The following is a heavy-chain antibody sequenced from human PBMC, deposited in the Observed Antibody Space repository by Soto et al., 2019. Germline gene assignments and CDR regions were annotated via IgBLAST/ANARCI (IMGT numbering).Heavy chain of an antibody. J-gene: IGHJ5*02. CDR3: ARLRASYGVPFFDQ. CDR2: MNPSGDST. Sequence: QVQLVQSGAEVKKPGASVKVSCKASGYTFTNYYMHWVRQAPGQGLEWMGVMNPSGDSTTYAQKFQGRVTMTRDTSTSTAYMELSSLRSEDTAIYYWARLRASYGVPFFDQWGQGTLVTVSS. D-gene: IGHD5-18*01. V-gene: IGHV1-46*01. CDR1: GYTFTNYY.